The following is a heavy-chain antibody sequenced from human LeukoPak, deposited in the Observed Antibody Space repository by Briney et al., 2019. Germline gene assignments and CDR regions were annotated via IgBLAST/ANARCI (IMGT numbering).Heavy chain of an antibody. Sequence: ASVKVSCKASGYTFTSYGISWVRQAPGQGLEWMGWIGAYNGNTNYAQKLQGRVTMTTDTSTSTAYMELRSLRSDDTAVYYCARDPAAYYYDSSGYTIWGQGTLVTVSS. J-gene: IGHJ4*02. D-gene: IGHD3-22*01. CDR3: ARDPAAYYYDSSGYTI. V-gene: IGHV1-18*01. CDR1: GYTFTSYG. CDR2: IGAYNGNT.